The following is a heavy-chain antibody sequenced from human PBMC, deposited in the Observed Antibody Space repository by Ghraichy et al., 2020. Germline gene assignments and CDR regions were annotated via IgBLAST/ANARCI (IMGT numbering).Heavy chain of an antibody. J-gene: IGHJ4*02. CDR1: GFTFSTHG. CDR2: IWPGGKNK. V-gene: IGHV3-33*01. CDR3: ARDRDGPDF. D-gene: IGHD5-24*01. Sequence: GGSLRLSCAASGFTFSTHGMHWVRQAPGKGLEWVAIIWPGGKNKNYADSVKGRFTISRDNSKNTVYLQMDSLTAAGTAVYYCARDRDGPDFWCQGTLVTVSS.